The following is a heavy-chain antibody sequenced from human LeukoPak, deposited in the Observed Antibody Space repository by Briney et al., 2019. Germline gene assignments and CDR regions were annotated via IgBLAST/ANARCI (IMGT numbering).Heavy chain of an antibody. CDR1: GYTFTGYY. CDR2: INPNSGGT. J-gene: IGHJ4*02. D-gene: IGHD6-13*01. V-gene: IGHV1-2*02. CDR3: ARARTYSSSWYQDY. Sequence: ASVKVSCKASGYTFTGYYMHWVRQPPGQGLEWMGWINPNSGGTNYAQKFQGRVTMTRDTSISTAYMELSRLRSDDTAVYYCARARTYSSSWYQDYWGQGTLVTVSS.